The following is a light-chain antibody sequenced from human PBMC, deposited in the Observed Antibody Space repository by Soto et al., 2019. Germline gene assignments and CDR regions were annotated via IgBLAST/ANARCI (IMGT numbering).Light chain of an antibody. CDR3: QQYNNWPGT. V-gene: IGKV3-15*01. CDR2: GAS. CDR1: QSLNRD. J-gene: IGKJ1*01. Sequence: IGMTRSPATLSMSPGERATLSCRASQSLNRDLAWYQQKPGQSPRLLIFGASIRATGIPARFSGSGSGTEFTLTIGSLQSEDCALYYCQQYNNWPGTFGQGTKVDIK.